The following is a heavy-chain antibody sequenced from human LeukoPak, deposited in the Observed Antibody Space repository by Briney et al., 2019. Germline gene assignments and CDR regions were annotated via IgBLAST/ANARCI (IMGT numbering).Heavy chain of an antibody. D-gene: IGHD1/OR15-1a*01. Sequence: GGSLRLSCAASGFTFSNAWMSWVRQAPGKGLEWVGRIKSKADGGTTDYAAPVKGRFTISRDDSKNTLYLQMNSLKTEDTAVYYCTTDLNTDYYYGMDVWGQGTTVTVSS. J-gene: IGHJ6*02. V-gene: IGHV3-15*01. CDR3: TTDLNTDYYYGMDV. CDR1: GFTFSNAW. CDR2: IKSKADGGTT.